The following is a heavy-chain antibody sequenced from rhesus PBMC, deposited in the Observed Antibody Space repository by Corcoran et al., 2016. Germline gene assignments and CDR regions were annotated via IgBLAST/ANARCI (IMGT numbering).Heavy chain of an antibody. CDR1: GGSISTSYW. D-gene: IGHD3-28*01. CDR2: IYGSGGST. J-gene: IGHJ1*01. CDR3: ARDFTMIVVIGEF. V-gene: IGHV4-93*01. Sequence: QVQLQESGPAVVKPSETLSLTCAVSGGSISTSYWWSWIRQSPGKGLEWIGGIYGSGGSTEYNPSLKIRVTISKDTSNNQFSLKLSSVTAADTAVYYCARDFTMIVVIGEFWGQGALVTVSS.